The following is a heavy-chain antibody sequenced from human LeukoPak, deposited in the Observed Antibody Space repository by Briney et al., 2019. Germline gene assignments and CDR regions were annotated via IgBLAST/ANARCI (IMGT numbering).Heavy chain of an antibody. CDR1: GGSISSYY. CDR3: ARHSDFWSGYYGWFDP. CDR2: IYYSGST. V-gene: IGHV4-59*08. Sequence: PSETLSLTCTVSGGSISSYYWSWIRQPPGKGLEWIGYIYYSGSTNYNPSLKSRVTISVDTSKNQFSLKLCSVTAADTAVYYCARHSDFWSGYYGWFDPWGQGTLVTVSS. J-gene: IGHJ5*02. D-gene: IGHD3-3*01.